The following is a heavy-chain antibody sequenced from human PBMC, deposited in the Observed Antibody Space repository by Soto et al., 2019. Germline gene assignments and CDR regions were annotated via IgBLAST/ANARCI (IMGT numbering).Heavy chain of an antibody. J-gene: IGHJ4*02. CDR3: AKDLLRYFDWSPLDY. D-gene: IGHD3-9*01. CDR1: GFTFSSYG. V-gene: IGHV3-30*18. CDR2: ISYDGSNK. Sequence: QPGGSLRLSCAASGFTFSSYGMHWVRQAPGKGLEWVAVISYDGSNKYYADSVKGRFTISRDNSKNTLYLQMNSLRAEDTAVYYCAKDLLRYFDWSPLDYWGQGTLVTVSS.